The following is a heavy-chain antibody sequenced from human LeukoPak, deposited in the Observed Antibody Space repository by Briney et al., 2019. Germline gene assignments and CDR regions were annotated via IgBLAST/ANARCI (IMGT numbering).Heavy chain of an antibody. CDR1: GFTLSSYA. CDR3: AKQSAGSTAWYSLHYDF. CDR2: VDGGGGGT. J-gene: IGHJ4*02. D-gene: IGHD6-13*01. Sequence: GGSLRLSCAASGFTLSSYAMTWVRQAPGRGLEWVSSVDGGGGGTYYADSVKGRFTISRDNSKDTLYLQMNGLRAEDTAVYFCAKQSAGSTAWYSLHYDFWGQGTLVTVSS. V-gene: IGHV3-23*01.